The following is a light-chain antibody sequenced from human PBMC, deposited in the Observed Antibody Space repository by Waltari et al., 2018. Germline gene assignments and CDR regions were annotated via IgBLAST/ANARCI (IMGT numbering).Light chain of an antibody. CDR2: STN. V-gene: IGLV1-44*01. Sequence: QSVLTQPPSASGTPGQRVTISCSGSGCNIATNPVNWYQLRPGMTPKLLIYSTNKRLSGGPDRFSGFKSGTSASLAISGLQSEDEADYYCAAWDDDLNGRVFGGGITLTVL. CDR3: AAWDDDLNGRV. J-gene: IGLJ2*01. CDR1: GCNIATNP.